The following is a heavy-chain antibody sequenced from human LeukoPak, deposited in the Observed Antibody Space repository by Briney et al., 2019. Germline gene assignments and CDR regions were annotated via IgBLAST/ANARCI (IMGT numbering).Heavy chain of an antibody. CDR2: AYYSGHT. J-gene: IGHJ4*02. CDR1: GGSISDNY. Sequence: SETLSLTCTVSGGSISDNYWSWIRQPPGKGLEWIGYAYYSGHTNYNSSLKSRVTMSLDTSKSQFSLKLSSVTAADTAVYYCARGVERYYYDSSGYYYFDYWGQGTLVTVSS. D-gene: IGHD3-22*01. V-gene: IGHV4-59*12. CDR3: ARGVERYYYDSSGYYYFDY.